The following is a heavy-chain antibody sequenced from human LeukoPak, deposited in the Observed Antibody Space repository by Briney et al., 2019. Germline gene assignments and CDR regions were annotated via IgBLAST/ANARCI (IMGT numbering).Heavy chain of an antibody. V-gene: IGHV3-21*01. D-gene: IGHD5-18*01. CDR2: ISSSSSYI. CDR1: GFTFSSYS. J-gene: IGHJ4*02. CDR3: ARQDTAMAKPLDY. Sequence: PGGSLRLSCAASGFTFSSYSMNWVRQAPGKGLEWVSSISSSSSYIYYADSVKGRFTISRDNAKNSLYLQMNSLRAEDTAVYYCARQDTAMAKPLDYWGQGTLVTVSS.